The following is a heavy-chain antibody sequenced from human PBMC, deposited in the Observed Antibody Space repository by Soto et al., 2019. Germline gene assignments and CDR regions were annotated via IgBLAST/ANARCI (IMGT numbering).Heavy chain of an antibody. Sequence: PSETLSLTCTVSGRSISSSSYYWGWIRQPPGKGLEWIGSIYYSGSTYYNPSLKSRVTISVDTSKNQFSLKLSSVTAADTAVYYCARHADSSGSFRPYYYYGMDVWGQGTTVTVSS. V-gene: IGHV4-39*01. J-gene: IGHJ6*02. CDR3: ARHADSSGSFRPYYYYGMDV. D-gene: IGHD3-22*01. CDR1: GRSISSSSYY. CDR2: IYYSGST.